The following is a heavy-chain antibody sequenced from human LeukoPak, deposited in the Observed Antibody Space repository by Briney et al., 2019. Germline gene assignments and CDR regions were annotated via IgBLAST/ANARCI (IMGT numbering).Heavy chain of an antibody. D-gene: IGHD6-13*01. J-gene: IGHJ4*02. Sequence: ASVKVSCKASGYTFTSYGISWVRQAPGQGLEWMGWISAYNGNTNYAQKLQGRVTMTTDTSTSTAYMELRSLRSDDTAVYYCARDSRYDSSWSLTYYFDYWGQGTLVTVSS. V-gene: IGHV1-18*01. CDR2: ISAYNGNT. CDR1: GYTFTSYG. CDR3: ARDSRYDSSWSLTYYFDY.